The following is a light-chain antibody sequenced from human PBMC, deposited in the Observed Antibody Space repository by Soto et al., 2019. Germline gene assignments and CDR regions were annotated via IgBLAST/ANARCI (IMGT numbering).Light chain of an antibody. CDR2: QDI. CDR3: QACDINTMV. J-gene: IGLJ2*01. Sequence: SYELTQPPSVSVSPGQTASITCSGDKLGHKYASWYQQKPGQSPVLVIYQDIRRPSGIPERFSSSSSGNTATLTISGTQAMEEADYYCQACDINTMVFAGGT. V-gene: IGLV3-1*01. CDR1: KLGHKY.